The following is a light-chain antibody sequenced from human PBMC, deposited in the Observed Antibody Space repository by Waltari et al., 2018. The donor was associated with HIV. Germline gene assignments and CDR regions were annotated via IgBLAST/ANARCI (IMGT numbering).Light chain of an antibody. CDR3: HQYNTFPLT. V-gene: IGKV1-16*01. CDR1: QDISNY. CDR2: ATS. Sequence: DIQMTQSPSFLSALVGARVTITCRASQDISNYLGWFQQTPGKAPKSLIVATSSLQSGVPSRFLGAGSGTNFTLTIRSLQPEDFATYYCHQYNTFPLTFGRGTTVEIK. J-gene: IGKJ3*01.